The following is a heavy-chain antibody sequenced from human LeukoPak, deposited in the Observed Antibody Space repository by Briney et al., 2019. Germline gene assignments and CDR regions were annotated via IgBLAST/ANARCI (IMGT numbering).Heavy chain of an antibody. CDR3: AKSVSGTTPYYFDY. D-gene: IGHD1-7*01. Sequence: GGSLRLSCAASGFTFSNYAMSWVRQAPAPGKGLEWVSGIGGGNGYTYYADSVKGRSTISRDNSKNTLYLQVNSLRAEDTAVYYCAKSVSGTTPYYFDYWGQGTLVTVSS. CDR1: GFTFSNYA. J-gene: IGHJ4*02. V-gene: IGHV3-23*01. CDR2: IGGGNGYT.